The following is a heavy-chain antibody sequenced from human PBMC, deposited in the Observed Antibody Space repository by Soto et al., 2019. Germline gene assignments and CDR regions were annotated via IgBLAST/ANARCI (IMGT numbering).Heavy chain of an antibody. V-gene: IGHV3-48*03. D-gene: IGHD1-26*01. CDR3: ERESASGSSAPLDC. J-gene: IGHJ4*02. Sequence: GGSLRLSCTASGFTFSSYEFNWVRQAPGKGLEWVSYISTTGGTIYYADSVEGRFTISRDNAKNSLYLQMNSLRAEDTAVYYCERESASGSSAPLDCWGQGTLVTVSS. CDR1: GFTFSSYE. CDR2: ISTTGGTI.